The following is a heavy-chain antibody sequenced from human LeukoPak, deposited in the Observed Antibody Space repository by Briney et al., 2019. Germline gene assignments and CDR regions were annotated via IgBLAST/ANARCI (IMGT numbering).Heavy chain of an antibody. Sequence: GGSLRLSCATSGFTFRSYAMSWVRQAPGKGLEWVSAITGGGGSTYYADSAKGRFTISRDNSKNTLYLQMNSLRAEDTAVYYCAKDAWRCSGGSCYSGGYYYDMDVWGQGTTVTVSS. CDR3: AKDAWRCSGGSCYSGGYYYDMDV. CDR1: GFTFRSYA. V-gene: IGHV3-23*01. CDR2: ITGGGGST. J-gene: IGHJ6*02. D-gene: IGHD2-15*01.